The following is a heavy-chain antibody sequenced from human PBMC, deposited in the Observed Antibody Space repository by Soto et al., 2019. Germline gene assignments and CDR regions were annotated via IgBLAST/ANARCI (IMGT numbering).Heavy chain of an antibody. J-gene: IGHJ4*02. D-gene: IGHD5-18*01. Sequence: GGSLGLSGVASGFTFRRFAMSWVRQAPGKGLEWVSTISPPGGTTFYADSARGRFTISRDNSKNTLYLELNSLRAEDTAIYYCAKDLTPIQLWPSSFDFWGQGTLVTVSS. CDR3: AKDLTPIQLWPSSFDF. CDR2: ISPPGGTT. CDR1: GFTFRRFA. V-gene: IGHV3-23*01.